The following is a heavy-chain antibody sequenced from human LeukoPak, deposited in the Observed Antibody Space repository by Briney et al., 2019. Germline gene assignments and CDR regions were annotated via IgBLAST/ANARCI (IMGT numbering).Heavy chain of an antibody. CDR1: GFTFDDYA. Sequence: GGSLRLSCAASGFTFDDYAMHWVRQAPGKGLEWVSGISWNSGSIGYADSVKGRFTISRDNAKNSLYLQMNSLRAEDTAVYYCVRYNYGYYFDYWGQGALITVTS. J-gene: IGHJ4*02. CDR3: VRYNYGYYFDY. V-gene: IGHV3-9*01. CDR2: ISWNSGSI. D-gene: IGHD5-18*01.